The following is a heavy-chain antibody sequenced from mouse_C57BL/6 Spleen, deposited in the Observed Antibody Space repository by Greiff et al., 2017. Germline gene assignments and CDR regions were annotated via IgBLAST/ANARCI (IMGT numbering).Heavy chain of an antibody. V-gene: IGHV3-6*01. CDR3: ARQGIITEDYAMDY. D-gene: IGHD1-1*01. J-gene: IGHJ4*01. CDR1: GYSITSGYY. CDR2: ISYDGSN. Sequence: EVKLQESGPGLVKPSQSLSLTCSVTGYSITSGYYWNWIRQFPGNKLEWMGYISYDGSNNYNPSLKNRISITRDTSKNQFFLKLNSVTTEDTATYYCARQGIITEDYAMDYWGQGTSVTVSS.